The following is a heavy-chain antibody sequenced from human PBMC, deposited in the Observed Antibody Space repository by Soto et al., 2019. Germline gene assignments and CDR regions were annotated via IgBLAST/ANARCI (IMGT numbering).Heavy chain of an antibody. CDR2: IDPSDSYT. V-gene: IGHV5-10-1*01. J-gene: IGHJ4*02. Sequence: PGESLKISCKGSGYSFTSYWISWVRQMPGKGLEWMGRIDPSDSYTNYSPSFQGHVTISADKSISTAYLQWSSLKASDTAMYYCARHVWYYDSSGYPVMWGQGTLVTVSS. CDR3: ARHVWYYDSSGYPVM. D-gene: IGHD3-22*01. CDR1: GYSFTSYW.